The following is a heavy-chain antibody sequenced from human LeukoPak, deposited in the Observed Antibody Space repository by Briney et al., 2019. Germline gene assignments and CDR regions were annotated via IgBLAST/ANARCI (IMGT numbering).Heavy chain of an antibody. J-gene: IGHJ4*02. D-gene: IGHD3-3*01. CDR1: GFTFSGSA. CDR2: IGNKASNYAT. CDR3: AGNYDSWTGLNY. V-gene: IGHV3-73*01. Sequence: GGSLRLSCAASGFTFSGSAMHWVRQASGKGLEWVGHIGNKASNYATDYAPSLKVRFTISRDDSKDTAYLQVNSLKPEDTAVYYCAGNYDSWTGLNYWGLGTLVTVSS.